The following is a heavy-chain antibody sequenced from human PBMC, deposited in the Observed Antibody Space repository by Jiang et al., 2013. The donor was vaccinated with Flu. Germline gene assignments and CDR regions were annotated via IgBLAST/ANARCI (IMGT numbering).Heavy chain of an antibody. V-gene: IGHV3-11*04. CDR1: GFTFSDYY. CDR3: ARDFDGSVVAMDPGYFDY. Sequence: GGGLVKPGGSLRLSCAASGFTFSDYYMSWIRQAPGKGLEWVSYISSSGSTIYYADSVKGRFTISRDNAKNSLYLQMNSLRAEDTAVYYCARDFDGSVVAMDPGYFDYWGQGTLVTVSS. J-gene: IGHJ4*02. D-gene: IGHD2-15*01. CDR2: ISSSGSTI.